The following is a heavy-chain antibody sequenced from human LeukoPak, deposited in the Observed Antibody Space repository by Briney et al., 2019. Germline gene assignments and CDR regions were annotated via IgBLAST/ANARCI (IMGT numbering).Heavy chain of an antibody. J-gene: IGHJ6*03. CDR2: ISGSGGRT. Sequence: PGGSLRLSCAASGFTFSDYYMSWIRQAPGKGLEWVSAISGSGGRTYYADSVKGRFTISRDNSKNTLYLQMNSLRAEDTAVYYCATKRPPHYYDSSGYSGYMDVWGKGTTVTVSS. CDR1: GFTFSDYY. D-gene: IGHD3-22*01. CDR3: ATKRPPHYYDSSGYSGYMDV. V-gene: IGHV3-23*01.